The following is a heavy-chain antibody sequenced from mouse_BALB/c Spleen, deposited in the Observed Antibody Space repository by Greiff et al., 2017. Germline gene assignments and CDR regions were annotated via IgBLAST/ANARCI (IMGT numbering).Heavy chain of an antibody. CDR1: GFTFSSYT. Sequence: VQLKQSGGGLVKPGGSLKLSCAASGFTFSSYTMSWVRQTPEKRLEWVATISSGGSYTYYPDSVKGRFTISRDNAKNTLYLQMSSLKSEDTAMYYCTRDRGLRRGPFAYWGQGTLVTVSA. CDR3: TRDRGLRRGPFAY. J-gene: IGHJ3*01. D-gene: IGHD2-4*01. V-gene: IGHV5-6-4*01. CDR2: ISSGGSYT.